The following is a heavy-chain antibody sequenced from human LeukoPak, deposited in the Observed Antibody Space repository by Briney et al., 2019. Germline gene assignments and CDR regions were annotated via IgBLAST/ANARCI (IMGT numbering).Heavy chain of an antibody. Sequence: GGSLRLSCAASGFTFSSYEMNWVRQAPGKGLEWVSYISSSGSTIYYADSVKGRFTISRDNAKNSLYLQMNSLRAEDTAVYYCARVGGSSSWSDQDDYWGQGTLVTVSS. CDR3: ARVGGSSSWSDQDDY. CDR1: GFTFSSYE. J-gene: IGHJ4*02. V-gene: IGHV3-48*03. CDR2: ISSSGSTI. D-gene: IGHD6-13*01.